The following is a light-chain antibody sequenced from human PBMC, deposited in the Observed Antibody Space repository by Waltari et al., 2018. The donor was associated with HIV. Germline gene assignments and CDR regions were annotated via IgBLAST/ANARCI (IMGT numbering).Light chain of an antibody. CDR1: QSVLYSSNNKNY. CDR2: WAS. CDR3: QQYYSTPYT. J-gene: IGKJ2*01. Sequence: DMSMTQSPDSMTAVLGEGAPINWKSSQSVLYSSNNKNYLAWYQQKAGQPPKLLIYWASTRESGVPDRFSASGSGTDFSLTISSLQAEDVAVYYCQQYYSTPYTFGQGTKLEIK. V-gene: IGKV4-1*01.